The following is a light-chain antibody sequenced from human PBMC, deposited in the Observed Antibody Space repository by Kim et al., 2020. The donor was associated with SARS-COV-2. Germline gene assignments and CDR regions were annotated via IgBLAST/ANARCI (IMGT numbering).Light chain of an antibody. Sequence: SASVGDRVTLTCQASQDNSNNFNWDQQKTGEGPKLLIYDASSLDTGVTAKFSGRGSGTDFTFTIHNLEPDDTATYFCQHYYGCPYTFGQGTKLEIK. J-gene: IGKJ2*01. CDR2: DAS. CDR3: QHYYGCPYT. CDR1: QDNSNN. V-gene: IGKV1-33*01.